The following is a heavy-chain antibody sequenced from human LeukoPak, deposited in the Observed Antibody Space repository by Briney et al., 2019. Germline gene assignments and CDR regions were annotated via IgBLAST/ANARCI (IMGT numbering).Heavy chain of an antibody. Sequence: GGSLRLSCTASTLSLSTSALDWVRQAPGKVLEWVAFMQTDGRDIYYADSVKGRFTISRDNSKNTLYLQMNSLRPEDTAVYYCVKGADFGFFHWGPGTLVTVSS. V-gene: IGHV3-30*02. CDR1: TLSLSTSA. D-gene: IGHD3-3*01. J-gene: IGHJ4*02. CDR2: MQTDGRDI. CDR3: VKGADFGFFH.